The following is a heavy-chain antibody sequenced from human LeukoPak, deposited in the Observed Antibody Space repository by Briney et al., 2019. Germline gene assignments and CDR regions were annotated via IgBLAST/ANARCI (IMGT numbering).Heavy chain of an antibody. D-gene: IGHD1-7*01. CDR2: ISGSGGST. CDR3: AKGLVGNWNYDWFDP. Sequence: GGSLRLSCAASGFTFSGYAMSWVRQAPGKGLEWVSAISGSGGSTYYADSVKGRFTISRDNSKNTLYLQMNSLRAEDTAVYYCAKGLVGNWNYDWFDPWGQGTLVTVSS. CDR1: GFTFSGYA. J-gene: IGHJ5*02. V-gene: IGHV3-23*01.